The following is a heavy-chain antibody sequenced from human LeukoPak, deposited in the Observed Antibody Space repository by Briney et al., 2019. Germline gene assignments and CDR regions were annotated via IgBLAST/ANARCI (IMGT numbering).Heavy chain of an antibody. CDR1: GFTFSSYA. CDR3: AKVTPGRRSMIVVVITTGDVFDI. Sequence: GGSLRLSCAASGFTFSSYAMSWVRQAPGKGLEWVSGISANGGSTYYAGSVKGRFTISRDNSKNTLYLQMNSLRAEDTAVYYCAKVTPGRRSMIVVVITTGDVFDIWGQGTMVTVSS. D-gene: IGHD3-22*01. CDR2: ISANGGST. V-gene: IGHV3-23*01. J-gene: IGHJ3*02.